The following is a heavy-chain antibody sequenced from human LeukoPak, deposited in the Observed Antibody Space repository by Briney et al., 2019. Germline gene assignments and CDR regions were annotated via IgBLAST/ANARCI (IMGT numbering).Heavy chain of an antibody. D-gene: IGHD3-16*01. CDR3: ARVLLETIWESGGVSYYYYMDV. CDR1: GGSISSYY. J-gene: IGHJ6*03. V-gene: IGHV4-59*01. Sequence: PSETLSLTCNVSGGSISSYYWSWIRQPPGKGLQWIGYIYYSGSTTYNPSLKSRVTISVDTTKNQFSLKLSSVTAADTAVYYCARVLLETIWESGGVSYYYYMDVWGKGTTVTISS. CDR2: IYYSGST.